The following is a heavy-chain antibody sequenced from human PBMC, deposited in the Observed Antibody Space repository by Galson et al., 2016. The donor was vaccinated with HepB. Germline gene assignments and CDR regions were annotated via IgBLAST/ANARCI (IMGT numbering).Heavy chain of an antibody. V-gene: IGHV3-9*01. J-gene: IGHJ4*02. Sequence: SLRLSCAASGFTFDEYAMHWVRQAPGKGLEWVSTISWNSGTIHYMDSVKGRFTTSRDNAKNSLYLQMDGLKTEDTALYYCAKDMSAGAAGSGCFDCWGQGTLVTVSS. D-gene: IGHD6-13*01. CDR1: GFTFDEYA. CDR3: AKDMSAGAAGSGCFDC. CDR2: ISWNSGTI.